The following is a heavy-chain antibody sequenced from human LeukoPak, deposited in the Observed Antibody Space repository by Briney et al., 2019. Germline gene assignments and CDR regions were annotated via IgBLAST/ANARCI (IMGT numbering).Heavy chain of an antibody. Sequence: PSETLSLTCTVPRGSISSYYWSWIRQPAGKGQEWIGRLYTSGSTNYNPSFKSRVTVSVDTSKNQFSLKLNSVTAADTAVYYCARHGPVAAAGLYYFDYWGQGTLVTVSS. CDR2: LYTSGST. J-gene: IGHJ4*02. D-gene: IGHD6-13*01. CDR3: ARHGPVAAAGLYYFDY. CDR1: RGSISSYY. V-gene: IGHV4-4*07.